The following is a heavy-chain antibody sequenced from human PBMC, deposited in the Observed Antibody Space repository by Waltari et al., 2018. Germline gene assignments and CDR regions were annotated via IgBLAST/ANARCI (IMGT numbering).Heavy chain of an antibody. D-gene: IGHD3-16*01. Sequence: EVQLLESGGGLVQPGGSLRLSCAASGFTFSNFAMGWVRQAPGKWLEWVSNINSDGDLTYYADSVKGRFTISRDNSKNTLYLQVSSLRAEDTAVYYCAKGYYVAAYFDHWGQGTLVTVSS. CDR1: GFTFSNFA. CDR3: AKGYYVAAYFDH. V-gene: IGHV3-23*01. J-gene: IGHJ4*02. CDR2: INSDGDLT.